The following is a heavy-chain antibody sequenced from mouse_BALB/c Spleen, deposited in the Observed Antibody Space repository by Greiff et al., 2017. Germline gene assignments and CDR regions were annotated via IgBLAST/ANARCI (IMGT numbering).Heavy chain of an antibody. CDR2: ISSGGST. Sequence: EVMLVESGGGLVKPGGSLKLSCAASGFTFSSYAMSWVRQTPEKRLEWVASISSGGSTYYPDSVKGRFTISRDNARNILYLQMSSLRSEDTATYYCARGRDYYGSSPLAMDYWGQGTSVTVSS. CDR3: ARGRDYYGSSPLAMDY. V-gene: IGHV5-6-5*01. D-gene: IGHD1-1*01. J-gene: IGHJ4*01. CDR1: GFTFSSYA.